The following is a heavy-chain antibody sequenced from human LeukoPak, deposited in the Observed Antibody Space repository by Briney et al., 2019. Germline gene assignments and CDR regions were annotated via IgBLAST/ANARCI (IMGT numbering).Heavy chain of an antibody. CDR3: ARCSSTSCYYLANNWFDP. D-gene: IGHD2-2*01. CDR2: INPNSGGT. V-gene: IGHV1-2*02. CDR1: GYTFTGYY. J-gene: IGHJ5*02. Sequence: ASVKVSCKASGYTFTGYYMHWVRQAPGQGPEWMGWINPNSGGTNYAQKFQGRVTMTRDTSISTAYMELSRLRSDDTAVYYCARCSSTSCYYLANNWFDPWGQGTLVTVSS.